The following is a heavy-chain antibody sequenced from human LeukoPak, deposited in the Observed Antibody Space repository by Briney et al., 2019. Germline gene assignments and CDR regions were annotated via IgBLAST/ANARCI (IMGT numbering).Heavy chain of an antibody. CDR3: AKWGDYDVLTGYYDPDY. Sequence: GASLRLSCVASGFTFINYAMSWVRQAPGKGLEWVSAITGSGGITYYADSVKGRFTISRDNSKNTLYLQMNSLRAEDTAVYYCAKWGDYDVLTGYYDPDYWGQGTLVTVSS. CDR2: ITGSGGIT. V-gene: IGHV3-23*01. CDR1: GFTFINYA. D-gene: IGHD3-9*01. J-gene: IGHJ4*02.